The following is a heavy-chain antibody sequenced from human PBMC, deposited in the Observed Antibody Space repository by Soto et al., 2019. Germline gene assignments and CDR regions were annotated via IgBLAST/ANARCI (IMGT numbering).Heavy chain of an antibody. CDR2: IIPLLGTP. D-gene: IGHD3-22*01. CDR3: ARERSRYDRSGYYRPDY. CDR1: GDTFSNYA. Sequence: QVQLVQSGAEVKKPGSSVKVSCKASGDTFSNYAISWVRQAPGQGLEWMGGIIPLLGTPTYAQKFQGRVTITAYKSTSTAYMELSSLRSEDTAVYYCARERSRYDRSGYYRPDYWGQGTLVTVSS. V-gene: IGHV1-69*06. J-gene: IGHJ4*02.